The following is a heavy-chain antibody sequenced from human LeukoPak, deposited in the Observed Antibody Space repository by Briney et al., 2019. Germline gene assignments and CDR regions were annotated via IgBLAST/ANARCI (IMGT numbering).Heavy chain of an antibody. CDR3: ANLATVAPVDY. D-gene: IGHD4-23*01. CDR1: GFTFSNCH. V-gene: IGHV3-23*01. Sequence: GGSLRLSCAASGFTFSNCHMSWVRQTPGKGLEGVSGISGTGSSTYYADSVKGRFTISRDNSKNTLYLQMNSLRPEDTAIYCCANLATVAPVDYWGQGTLVTVSS. CDR2: ISGTGSST. J-gene: IGHJ4*02.